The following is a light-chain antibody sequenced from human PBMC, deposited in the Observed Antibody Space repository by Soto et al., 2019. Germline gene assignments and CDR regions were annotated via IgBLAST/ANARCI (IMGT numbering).Light chain of an antibody. CDR3: QQYTDWPMT. V-gene: IGKV3-15*01. CDR1: QSVRSN. Sequence: EIVMTQYTATLSVSPGERATLSCMASQSVRSNLAWYKQIPGQAPRLLIYDASTRATGIPARFSGSGSGTEFTLTISSLQPEDFAVYYCQQYTDWPMTFGQGTLLEIK. CDR2: DAS. J-gene: IGKJ5*01.